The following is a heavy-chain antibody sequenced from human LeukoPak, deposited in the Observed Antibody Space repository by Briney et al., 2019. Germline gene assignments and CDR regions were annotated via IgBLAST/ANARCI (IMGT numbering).Heavy chain of an antibody. CDR1: GGSISSYY. J-gene: IGHJ4*02. CDR2: IYTSGST. CDR3: AREMYGSTMIVDR. D-gene: IGHD3-22*01. Sequence: SETLSLTCTVSGGSISSYYWSWIRQPAGKRLEGIGRIYTSGSTNYNPSLKSRVTMSVDTSKNQFSLKLSSVTAADTAVYYCAREMYGSTMIVDRWGQGTLVTVSS. V-gene: IGHV4-4*07.